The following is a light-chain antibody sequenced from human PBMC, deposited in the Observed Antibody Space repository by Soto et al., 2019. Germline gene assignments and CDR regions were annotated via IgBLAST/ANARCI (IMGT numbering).Light chain of an antibody. CDR2: EVI. V-gene: IGLV2-8*01. J-gene: IGLJ1*01. CDR3: TSYTASNNYV. CDR1: SRDVGGYNS. Sequence: QSVLTQPPSASGSPGQSVPLSCTGTSRDVGGYNSVSWYQQHPGKAPKLMIYEVIKRPSGVPDRFSGSKSGNTASLTVSGLQAEDEADYYCTSYTASNNYVFGTGTKVTVL.